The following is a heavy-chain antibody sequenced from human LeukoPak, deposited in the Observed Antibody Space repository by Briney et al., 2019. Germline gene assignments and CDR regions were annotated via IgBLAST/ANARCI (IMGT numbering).Heavy chain of an antibody. D-gene: IGHD3-3*01. V-gene: IGHV1-2*02. CDR2: INPNSGGT. Sequence: ASVKVSCKASGYTFTGYYMHGVRQAPGQGLEWMGWINPNSGGTNYAQKFQGRVTMTRDTSISTAYMELSRLRSDDTAVYYCARTYYDFWSGYYPALSYYYYMDVWGKGTTVTVSS. CDR1: GYTFTGYY. J-gene: IGHJ6*03. CDR3: ARTYYDFWSGYYPALSYYYYMDV.